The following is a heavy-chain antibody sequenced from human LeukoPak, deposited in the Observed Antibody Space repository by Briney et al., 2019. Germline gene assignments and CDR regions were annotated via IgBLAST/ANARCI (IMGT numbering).Heavy chain of an antibody. CDR2: IRGSGGST. Sequence: GGSLRLSCAASGFTFSSYAMDWVRQAPGKGLQWVSAIRGSGGSTYYADSVKGRFTISRDNSKNTLYLQMNSLRAEDTAVYYCAKVTYGSGTYGAFDSWGQGTLVTVSS. J-gene: IGHJ4*02. V-gene: IGHV3-23*01. D-gene: IGHD3-10*01. CDR3: AKVTYGSGTYGAFDS. CDR1: GFTFSSYA.